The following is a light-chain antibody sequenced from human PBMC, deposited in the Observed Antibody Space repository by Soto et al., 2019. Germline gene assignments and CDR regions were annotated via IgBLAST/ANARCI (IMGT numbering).Light chain of an antibody. CDR3: QHYGDSLSIT. CDR1: QSISGNY. V-gene: IGKV3-20*01. J-gene: IGKJ5*01. CDR2: GTY. Sequence: VVLTQSPGTLSXSPXEIVTLSFRAIQSISGNYLAWYQHKPGQAPRLLISGTYTRATGIPDRFSGRGSGTDFSLTISRLEPGDFAVYYCQHYGDSLSITFGQGTRLEIK.